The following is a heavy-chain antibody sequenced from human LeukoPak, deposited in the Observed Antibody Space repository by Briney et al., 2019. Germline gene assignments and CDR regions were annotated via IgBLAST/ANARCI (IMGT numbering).Heavy chain of an antibody. CDR3: ASQWLVRIASGYFDL. CDR2: IYYSGST. D-gene: IGHD5-24*01. CDR1: GGSISSSSYY. J-gene: IGHJ2*01. Sequence: PSETLSLTCTVSGGSISSSSYYWGWIRQPPGKGLEWIGSIYYSGSTYYNPSLKSRVTISVDTSKNQFSLKLSSVTAADTAVYYCASQWLVRIASGYFDLWGRGTLVTVSS. V-gene: IGHV4-39*01.